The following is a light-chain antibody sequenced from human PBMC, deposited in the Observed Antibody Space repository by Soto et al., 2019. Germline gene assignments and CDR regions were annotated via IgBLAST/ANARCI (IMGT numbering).Light chain of an antibody. CDR1: QSINTW. CDR2: EGS. V-gene: IGKV1-5*03. CDR3: QQYKTYSRT. Sequence: DIQMTQSPSTLSASVGDRITITCRASQSINTWLAWYQQKPGEAPKLLIYEGSNLERGVPSRFSGSGSGTEFTLTISRLQPDDFETFYCQQYKTYSRTFGQGTKVEVK. J-gene: IGKJ1*01.